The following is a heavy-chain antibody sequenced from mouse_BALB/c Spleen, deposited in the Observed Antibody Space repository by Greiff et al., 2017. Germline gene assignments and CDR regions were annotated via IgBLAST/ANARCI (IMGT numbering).Heavy chain of an antibody. Sequence: DLVKPGASVKLSCKASGYTFTSYWINWIQQRPGQGLEWIGRIAPGSGSTYYNEMFRGKATLTVDTSSSTAYIQLSSLSSEDSAVYFCRGGGRGFAYWGQGTLVTVSA. D-gene: IGHD3-3*01. CDR2: IAPGSGST. V-gene: IGHV1S41*01. J-gene: IGHJ3*01. CDR1: GYTFTSYW. CDR3: RGGGRGFAY.